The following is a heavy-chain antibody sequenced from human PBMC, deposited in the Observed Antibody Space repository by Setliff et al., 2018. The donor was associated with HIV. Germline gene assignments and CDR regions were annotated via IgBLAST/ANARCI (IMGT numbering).Heavy chain of an antibody. J-gene: IGHJ4*02. V-gene: IGHV4-59*12. Sequence: SETLSLTCTVFGGSINTYWSWIRQPPGKRLEWSGSIYYSGSTNYNPSLKSRVTISVDTSKNQFSLKLSSVTAADTAVYYCARERSLISTRRYLDSWGQGTLVTVSS. D-gene: IGHD2-8*01. CDR1: GGSINTY. CDR2: IYYSGST. CDR3: ARERSLISTRRYLDS.